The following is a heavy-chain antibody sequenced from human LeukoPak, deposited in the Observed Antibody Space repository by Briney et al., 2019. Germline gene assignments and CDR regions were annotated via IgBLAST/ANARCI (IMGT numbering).Heavy chain of an antibody. J-gene: IGHJ4*02. V-gene: IGHV4-59*01. D-gene: IGHD2-15*01. CDR1: GGSSSRSY. CDR2: IYYNGIT. Sequence: SETLSLTCTVSGGSSSRSYWSWIRQPPGKGLEWIGYIYYNGITKYNPSLKSRVTISLDTSKTQLSLRLTSVTAADTAVYYCSEAGDTCRNGGCSEYWGQGTLVTVSP. CDR3: SEAGDTCRNGGCSEY.